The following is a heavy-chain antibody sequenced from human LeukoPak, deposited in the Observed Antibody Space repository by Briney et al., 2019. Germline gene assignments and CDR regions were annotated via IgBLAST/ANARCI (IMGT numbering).Heavy chain of an antibody. CDR3: AQEAHGDFYY. V-gene: IGHV1-69*13. CDR2: IIPIFGTA. CDR1: GGTFSSYA. J-gene: IGHJ4*02. Sequence: ASVKVSCKASGGTFSSYAISWVRQAPGQGLEWMGGIIPIFGTANYAQKFQGRVTITADESTSTAYMELSSLRSGDTAVYYCAQEAHGDFYYWGQGTLVTVSS. D-gene: IGHD4-17*01.